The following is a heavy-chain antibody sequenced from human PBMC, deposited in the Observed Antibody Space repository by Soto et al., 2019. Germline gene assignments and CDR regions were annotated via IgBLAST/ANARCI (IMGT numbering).Heavy chain of an antibody. Sequence: SVKVSYKASCYTLTNYDITWVRQAPGQGLEWMGWISAYNGNTNHAQKVQGRVTMTTDTSTSTAYMELRSLRFDDTAVYYCARAGFYDRGWFDPWGQGTLVTVSS. CDR2: ISAYNGNT. D-gene: IGHD3-22*01. CDR3: ARAGFYDRGWFDP. J-gene: IGHJ5*02. CDR1: CYTLTNYD. V-gene: IGHV1-18*04.